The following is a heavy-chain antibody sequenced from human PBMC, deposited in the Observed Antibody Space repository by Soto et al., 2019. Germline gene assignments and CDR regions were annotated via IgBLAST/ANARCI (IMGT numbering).Heavy chain of an antibody. V-gene: IGHV2-5*02. J-gene: IGHJ6*02. Sequence: QITLKESGPTLVKPTEALTLTCTFPSFSLSTGGVGVAWICQPPVKALDGRALSYWDEDKRYSPTLRSTLTLTKATSKNQVILTMTTMDPVATATISFIPSRSAGDCRPTYGSYSSCCMDVWGQGTTVTVSS. D-gene: IGHD2-21*02. CDR3: IPSRSAGDCRPTYGSYSSCCMDV. CDR1: SFSLSTGGVG. CDR2: SYWDEDK.